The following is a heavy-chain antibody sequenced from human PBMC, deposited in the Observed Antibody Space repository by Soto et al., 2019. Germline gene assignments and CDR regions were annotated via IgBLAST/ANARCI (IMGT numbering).Heavy chain of an antibody. Sequence: GESLKISGKGSGYTFSGYWIGGVRQMPGKGLEWMGIIYPGDSDTRYSPSFQGQVTMSVDKSINTAYLQWSSLKPSDTATYYCARPLSSGWAGADYWGQGTLVTVPQ. CDR2: IYPGDSDT. CDR1: GYTFSGYW. V-gene: IGHV5-51*01. CDR3: ARPLSSGWAGADY. J-gene: IGHJ4*02. D-gene: IGHD6-19*01.